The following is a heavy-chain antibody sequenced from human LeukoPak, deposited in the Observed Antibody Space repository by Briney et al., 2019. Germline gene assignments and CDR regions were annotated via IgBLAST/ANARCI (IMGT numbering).Heavy chain of an antibody. Sequence: GGSLRLSCAASGFTFDDYAMSWVRQAPGKGLEWVSGINWNGGSTVYVDSVKGRFAISRDNAKNSLYLQMNSLRGEDTALYYCARDAHFGGVFDIWGQGTMVTVSS. CDR1: GFTFDDYA. CDR3: ARDAHFGGVFDI. V-gene: IGHV3-20*04. CDR2: INWNGGST. J-gene: IGHJ3*02. D-gene: IGHD2-21*01.